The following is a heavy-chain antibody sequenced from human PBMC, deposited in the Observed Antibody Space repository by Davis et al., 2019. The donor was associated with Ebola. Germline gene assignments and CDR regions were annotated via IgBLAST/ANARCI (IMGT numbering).Heavy chain of an antibody. CDR3: ARVRSSWYQEFDY. D-gene: IGHD6-13*01. CDR1: GGSVSSGSYY. J-gene: IGHJ4*02. Sequence: SETLSLTCTVSGGSVSSGSYYWSWIRQHPGKGLEWIGYIYYSGSTYYNPSLKSRVTISVDTSKNQFSLKLTSMTAADTAVYYCARVRSSWYQEFDYWGQGTLVTVSS. V-gene: IGHV4-31*03. CDR2: IYYSGST.